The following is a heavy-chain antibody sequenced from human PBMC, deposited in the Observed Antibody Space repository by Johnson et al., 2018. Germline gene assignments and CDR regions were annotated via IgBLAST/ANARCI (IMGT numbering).Heavy chain of an antibody. CDR3: ARQLRFLEWLSDPPHNCFDP. CDR2: IKADGSEK. D-gene: IGHD3-3*01. Sequence: EVQLVETGGGLVQPGGSLRLSCAASGFMFDMFSMAWVRQAPGKGLEWVANIKADGSEKHYADSVKGRFSISRDNAKNSLYLQMDNLSAEDTAMYYCARQLRFLEWLSDPPHNCFDPWGQG. J-gene: IGHJ5*02. CDR1: GFMFDMFS. V-gene: IGHV3-7*01.